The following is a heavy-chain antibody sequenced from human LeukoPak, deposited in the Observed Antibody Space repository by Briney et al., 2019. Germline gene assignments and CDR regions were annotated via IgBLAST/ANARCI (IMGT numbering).Heavy chain of an antibody. D-gene: IGHD1-14*01. Sequence: PGGSLRLSCSASGFAFSSYAMHWVRQAPGKGLEYVSVISSNGGSTYYADSVKGRFTISRDNSKNTLYLQMSSLRAEDTAVYYCVKDTGNDYGDYWGQGTLVTVSS. CDR3: VKDTGNDYGDY. CDR2: ISSNGGST. CDR1: GFAFSSYA. V-gene: IGHV3-64D*06. J-gene: IGHJ4*02.